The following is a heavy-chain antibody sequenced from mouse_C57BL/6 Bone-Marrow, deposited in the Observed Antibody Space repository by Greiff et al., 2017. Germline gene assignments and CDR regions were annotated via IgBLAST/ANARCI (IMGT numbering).Heavy chain of an antibody. CDR2: ISGGGGNT. CDR3: ARAPFTTVVARGFAY. D-gene: IGHD1-1*01. J-gene: IGHJ3*01. CDR1: GFTFSSYT. V-gene: IGHV5-9*01. Sequence: DVKLVESGGGLVKPGGSLKLSCAASGFTFSSYTMSWVRQTPEKRLEWVATISGGGGNTYYPDSVKGRFTISRDNAKNTLYLQMSSLQSEDSALYYCARAPFTTVVARGFAYWGQGTLVTVSA.